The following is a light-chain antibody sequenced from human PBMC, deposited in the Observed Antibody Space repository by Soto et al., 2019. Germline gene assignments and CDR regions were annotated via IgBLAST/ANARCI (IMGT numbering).Light chain of an antibody. CDR3: SSYTSSSTLLYV. Sequence: QSALTQPASVSGSPGQSSTISCTGTSSDVGGYNYVSWYQQHPGKAPKLMIYDVSNRPSGVSNRFSGSKSGNTASLTISGLQAEDEADYSCSSYTSSSTLLYVFGTGTKLTVL. CDR1: SSDVGGYNY. J-gene: IGLJ1*01. CDR2: DVS. V-gene: IGLV2-14*01.